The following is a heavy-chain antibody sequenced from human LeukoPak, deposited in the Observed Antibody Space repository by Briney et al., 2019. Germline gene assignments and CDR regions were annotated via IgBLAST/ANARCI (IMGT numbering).Heavy chain of an antibody. CDR3: ARDQGIFDY. V-gene: IGHV3-48*03. CDR2: ISYSGSTT. Sequence: GGSLRLSCAASGFTFTNFEMNWVRQAPGKGLEWVSYISYSGSTTSYADSVKGRFTISRDNAKNSLYLQMNSLRDEDSAVYYCARDQGIFDYWGQGTLVTVSS. J-gene: IGHJ4*02. CDR1: GFTFTNFE.